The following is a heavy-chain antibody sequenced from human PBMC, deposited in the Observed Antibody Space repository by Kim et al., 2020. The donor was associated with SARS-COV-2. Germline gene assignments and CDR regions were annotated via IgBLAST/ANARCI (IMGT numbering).Heavy chain of an antibody. D-gene: IGHD1-26*01. CDR2: IWYDGSNK. CDR3: AQGQFQWALDY. Sequence: GRSLRLSCAASGFTFSGFCMHWVRQSPGKGLEWVAFIWYDGSNKYYADSVKGRITISRDNSKNTLYLQMNSLRADDTSVYYCAQGQFQWALDYCCQG. J-gene: IGHJ4*02. V-gene: IGHV3-33*06. CDR1: GFTFSGFC.